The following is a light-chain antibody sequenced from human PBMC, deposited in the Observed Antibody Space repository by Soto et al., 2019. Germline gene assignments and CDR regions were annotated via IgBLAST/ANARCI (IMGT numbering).Light chain of an antibody. CDR2: GAS. CDR3: KQYNRNTGS. CDR1: QSVGTW. Sequence: DIQMTHSPSTLSASVGGRVTITCRASQSVGTWVAWYQQKPGKAPKLLIYGASNLESGVPSRFSGSGSGKEFTLTITTLQPDDFATYFCKQYNRNTGSFGPGSKVDIX. V-gene: IGKV1-5*01. J-gene: IGKJ1*01.